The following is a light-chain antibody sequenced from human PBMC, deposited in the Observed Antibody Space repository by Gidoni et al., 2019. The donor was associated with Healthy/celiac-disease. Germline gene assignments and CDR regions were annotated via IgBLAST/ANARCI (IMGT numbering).Light chain of an antibody. Sequence: DIQMTQSPSSLSASVGDRVTITCRASQSISNYLNWYQQKPGKAPKLLIYPASSLQSGVPSRFSGSGSGTDFTLTISSLQPEDFATYYCQQSYSTPWTFGQGTKVEIK. J-gene: IGKJ1*01. CDR1: QSISNY. CDR3: QQSYSTPWT. CDR2: PAS. V-gene: IGKV1-39*01.